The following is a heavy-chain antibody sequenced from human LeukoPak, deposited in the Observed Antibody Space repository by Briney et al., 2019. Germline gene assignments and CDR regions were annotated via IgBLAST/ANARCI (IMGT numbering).Heavy chain of an antibody. Sequence: SQTLSLTCAISGDSFSYNVAAWNWLRQSPSRGLEWLGRTLYRSKWYNDYAESVKSRITINPDTSKNQFTLQLKSVTPEDTAVYYCASLAVAGLSEGYWGQGTLVIVSS. J-gene: IGHJ4*02. V-gene: IGHV6-1*01. CDR1: GDSFSYNVAA. CDR3: ASLAVAGLSEGY. D-gene: IGHD6-19*01. CDR2: TLYRSKWYN.